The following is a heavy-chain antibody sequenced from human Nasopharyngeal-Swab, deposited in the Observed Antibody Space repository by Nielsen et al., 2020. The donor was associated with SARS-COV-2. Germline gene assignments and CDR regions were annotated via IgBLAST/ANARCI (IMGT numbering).Heavy chain of an antibody. CDR1: GFTFSSYW. CDR3: ARHYDYVWGSYRPFGY. Sequence: GESLKISCAASGFTFSSYWMSWVRQAPGKGLEWVANIKQDGSEKYYVDSVKGRFTISRDNAKNSLYLQMNSLRAEDTAVYYCARHYDYVWGSYRPFGYWGQGTLVTVSS. V-gene: IGHV3-7*01. D-gene: IGHD3-16*02. J-gene: IGHJ4*02. CDR2: IKQDGSEK.